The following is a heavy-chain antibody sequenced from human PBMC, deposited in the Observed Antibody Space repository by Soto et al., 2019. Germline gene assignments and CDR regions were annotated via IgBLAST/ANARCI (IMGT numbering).Heavy chain of an antibody. CDR2: ICGSGGST. Sequence: EVQLLESGGGLVQPGGSLRLSCAASGFTFSSYAMNWVRQAPGKGLEWVSAICGSGGSTYYADSVKGRFTISRDSSKNTLYLQMNSLRAEDTAVYYCAKGNSWSPALVLDIWGQGTMVTVSS. J-gene: IGHJ3*02. V-gene: IGHV3-23*01. CDR3: AKGNSWSPALVLDI. D-gene: IGHD1-7*01. CDR1: GFTFSSYA.